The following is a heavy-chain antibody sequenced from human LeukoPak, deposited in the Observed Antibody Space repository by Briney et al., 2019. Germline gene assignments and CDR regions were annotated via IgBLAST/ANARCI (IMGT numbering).Heavy chain of an antibody. J-gene: IGHJ4*02. CDR3: ARRVSGCSGGSCLYYFDY. CDR1: GFTVSSNY. Sequence: PGGSLRLSCAASGFTVSSNYMAWVRQAPGKGLEGVSVIYPDGTTYYADSVKGRFTISRDTSKNTLYLQMNSLRAEDTAVYYCARRVSGCSGGSCLYYFDYWGQGSLVTVSS. CDR2: IYPDGTT. D-gene: IGHD2-15*01. V-gene: IGHV3-53*01.